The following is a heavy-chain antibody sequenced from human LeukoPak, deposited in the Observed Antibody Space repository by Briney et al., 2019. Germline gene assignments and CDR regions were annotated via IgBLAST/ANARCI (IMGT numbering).Heavy chain of an antibody. J-gene: IGHJ5*02. CDR3: VRGALSDCSYTSCTRGNWFDP. CDR2: INADGRGA. D-gene: IGHD2-2*01. CDR1: GFTFSSHW. Sequence: GVPLRLSCSASGFTFSSHWMHWLRHAPEKGRVTVAHINADGRGASYAASVKGRFTISRDNARTLLYLQMYRLAAEDTAVYYCVRGALSDCSYTSCTRGNWFDPWGQGTLVTVSS. V-gene: IGHV3-74*03.